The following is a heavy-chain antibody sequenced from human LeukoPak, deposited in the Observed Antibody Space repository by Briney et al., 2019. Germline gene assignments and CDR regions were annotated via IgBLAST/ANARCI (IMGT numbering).Heavy chain of an antibody. CDR3: AAQWLVRIGLFDY. J-gene: IGHJ4*02. D-gene: IGHD6-19*01. CDR2: ISTDNGNT. CDR1: GYSFTSYG. V-gene: IGHV1-18*04. Sequence: EASVKVSCKSSGYSFTSYGINWVRQAPGQGLEWMGWISTDNGNTDYAQNLQGRVTMTTDTSTSTAYMELSRLRSDDTAVYYCAAQWLVRIGLFDYWGQGTLVTVSS.